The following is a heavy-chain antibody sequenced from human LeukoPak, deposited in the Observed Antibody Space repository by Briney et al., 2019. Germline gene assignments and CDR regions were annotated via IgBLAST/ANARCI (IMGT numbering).Heavy chain of an antibody. D-gene: IGHD1-26*01. CDR3: ARVGPISKNWYFDL. V-gene: IGHV3-48*02. Sequence: GGSLRLSCAASGFTFSDHAINWVRQAPGKGLEWISYISKTGTTIYYADPVKGRFTISTDFGKDSVYLQMSSLRDEDTAVYYCARVGPISKNWYFDLWGRGTLVTVSS. CDR1: GFTFSDHA. J-gene: IGHJ2*01. CDR2: ISKTGTTI.